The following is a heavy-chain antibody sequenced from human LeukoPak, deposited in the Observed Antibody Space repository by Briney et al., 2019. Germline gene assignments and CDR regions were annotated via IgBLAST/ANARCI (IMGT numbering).Heavy chain of an antibody. V-gene: IGHV3-74*01. CDR3: ARDALAGEKPEYFFDY. Sequence: GGSLRLSCAASGFSFSSYWMHWVRQAPGKGLVWVSRISSDGSIINYADSVKGRFTISRDNAKNTLYLESNSLRAEDTAVYYCARDALAGEKPEYFFDYWGQGTLVTVSS. J-gene: IGHJ4*02. CDR1: GFSFSSYW. CDR2: ISSDGSII.